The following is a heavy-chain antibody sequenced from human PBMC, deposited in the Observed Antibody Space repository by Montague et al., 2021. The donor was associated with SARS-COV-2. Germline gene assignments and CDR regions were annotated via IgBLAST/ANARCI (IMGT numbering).Heavy chain of an antibody. CDR2: IYDSRST. CDR3: ARCRERWSDAFDI. J-gene: IGHJ3*02. CDR1: GGSISSYY. V-gene: IGHV4-59*08. D-gene: IGHD4-23*01. Sequence: SETLSLTCTVSGGSISSYYWSWIRQPPGKGLEWIGYIYDSRSTNXNPSLKSRVTISVDTSKNQFSLKVRSVTDADTAVYYCARCRERWSDAFDIWGQGTMVTVSS.